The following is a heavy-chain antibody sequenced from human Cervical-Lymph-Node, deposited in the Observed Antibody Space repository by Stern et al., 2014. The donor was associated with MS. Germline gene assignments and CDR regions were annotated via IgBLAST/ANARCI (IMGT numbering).Heavy chain of an antibody. CDR3: ARLSTAVDF. J-gene: IGHJ4*02. CDR1: GGSISSRY. Sequence: QDQLVQSGPGLVKPSETLSLTCAVSGGSISSRYWGWIRQPPGKGLEWIGLISHSGDTKYNPSLKSRVTISLDTSKNQFSLKVTSVTAADTAVYYCARLSTAVDFWGQGTLVTVSS. CDR2: ISHSGDT. V-gene: IGHV4-59*08.